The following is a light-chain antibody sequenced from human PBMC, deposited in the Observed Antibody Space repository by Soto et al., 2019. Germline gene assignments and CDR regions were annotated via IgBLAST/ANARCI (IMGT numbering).Light chain of an antibody. V-gene: IGKV1-5*03. Sequence: DIQMTQSPSTLSASVGDRVTITCRASQSISPWLAWYQQKPGKAPKILIYKASSLESGVPSRFSGSDSGTEFPLTISSLQPDDFATYYCQQYRTYSRTFGQGTKLEIK. CDR3: QQYRTYSRT. J-gene: IGKJ2*01. CDR1: QSISPW. CDR2: KAS.